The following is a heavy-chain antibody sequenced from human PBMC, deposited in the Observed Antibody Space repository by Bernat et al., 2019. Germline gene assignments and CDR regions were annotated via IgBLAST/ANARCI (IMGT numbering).Heavy chain of an antibody. J-gene: IGHJ4*02. CDR2: IKTKAAGGTT. V-gene: IGHV3-15*01. CDR3: TTEQLTGRVDY. CDR1: GFSASDAW. D-gene: IGHD3-9*01. Sequence: EVQLVESGGGLVKPGGSLRLSCAVSGFSASDAWMAWVRQAPGKGPEWVGRIKTKAAGGTTEYIAPVKGRFTVSRDDSKNTLYLQMNSLKIEDTAVYYCTTEQLTGRVDYWGQGTLVTVSS.